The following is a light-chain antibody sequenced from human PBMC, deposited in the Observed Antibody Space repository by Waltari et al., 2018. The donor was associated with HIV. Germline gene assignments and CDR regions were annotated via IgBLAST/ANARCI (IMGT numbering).Light chain of an antibody. V-gene: IGLV8-61*01. CDR2: STN. J-gene: IGLJ3*02. Sequence: QTVVTQVPSFSVSPGGTVPPPCGLSSRSVSTSYYPSWYQQTPGQAPRTLIDSTNTRSSGVPDRFSGSILGNKAALTITGAQADDESDYYCVLYMGGGIWVFGGGTKVTVL. CDR3: VLYMGGGIWV. CDR1: SRSVSTSYY.